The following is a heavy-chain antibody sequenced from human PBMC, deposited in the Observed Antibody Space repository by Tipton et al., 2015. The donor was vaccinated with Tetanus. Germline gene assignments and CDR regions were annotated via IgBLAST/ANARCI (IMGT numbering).Heavy chain of an antibody. CDR1: GGSISSYY. D-gene: IGHD4-17*01. V-gene: IGHV4-59*01. CDR3: ARGGRYDDGAQGWLDP. CDR2: IYYSGST. J-gene: IGHJ5*02. Sequence: TLSLTCTVSGGSISSYYWSWIRQPPGKGLEWIGYIYYSGSTNYNPSLKSRVTISVDTSKNQFSLKLSSVTAADTAVYYCARGGRYDDGAQGWLDPWGQGTLVTASS.